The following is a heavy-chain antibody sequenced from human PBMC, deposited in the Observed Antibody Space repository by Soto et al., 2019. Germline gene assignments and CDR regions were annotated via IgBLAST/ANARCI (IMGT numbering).Heavy chain of an antibody. J-gene: IGHJ6*02. D-gene: IGHD3-16*01. Sequence: SETLSLTCTVSGDSLSSGTKYWGWLRQPPGKGLEWIGYIISSGTTYYNPTLKSRRTMSLDASQNQFSLKLNSLTDADTAVYFCARVPSPFDYYYAMDVWGQGTTVTVSS. CDR2: IISSGTT. CDR1: GDSLSSGTKY. CDR3: ARVPSPFDYYYAMDV. V-gene: IGHV4-30-4*08.